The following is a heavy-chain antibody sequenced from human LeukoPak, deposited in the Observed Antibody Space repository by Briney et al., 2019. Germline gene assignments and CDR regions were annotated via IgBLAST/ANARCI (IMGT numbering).Heavy chain of an antibody. D-gene: IGHD6-13*01. Sequence: KPSETLSLTCAVYGGSFSGYYWNWIRQPPGKGLEWIGEINHTGNTLYSPSLKSRVTISVDTSKNQFSLKLSSVTAADTAVYYCARGYSSSWYVWFDPWGQGTLVTVSS. CDR2: INHTGNT. J-gene: IGHJ5*02. CDR1: GGSFSGYY. V-gene: IGHV4-34*01. CDR3: ARGYSSSWYVWFDP.